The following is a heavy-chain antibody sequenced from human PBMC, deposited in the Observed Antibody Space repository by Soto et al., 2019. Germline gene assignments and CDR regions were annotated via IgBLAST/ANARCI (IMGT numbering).Heavy chain of an antibody. D-gene: IGHD2-2*01. Sequence: PGGSLRLSCAASGFTFSSYSMNWVRQAPGKGLEWVSFFSSSSSTIYYVYSVKGRFTISRDNAKNSLYLQMNSLRAEDTAVYYCARDQSYCSSTSCYQGFDYWGQGALVTVSS. J-gene: IGHJ4*02. CDR1: GFTFSSYS. CDR3: ARDQSYCSSTSCYQGFDY. V-gene: IGHV3-48*01. CDR2: FSSSSSTI.